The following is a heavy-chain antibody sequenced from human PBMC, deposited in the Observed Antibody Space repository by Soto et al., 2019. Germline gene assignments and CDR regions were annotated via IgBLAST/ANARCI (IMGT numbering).Heavy chain of an antibody. CDR1: GFTFSSYA. CDR2: ISYDGSNK. V-gene: IGHV3-30-3*01. Sequence: QVQLVESGGGVVQPGRSLRLSCAASGFTFSSYAMHWVRQAPGKGLEWVAVISYDGSNKYYADSVKGRFTISRDNSKNTLYLQMNSLRAEDTAVYYCARDFNYYESSGPDYYYYGMDVWGQGTTVTVSS. J-gene: IGHJ6*02. CDR3: ARDFNYYESSGPDYYYYGMDV. D-gene: IGHD3-22*01.